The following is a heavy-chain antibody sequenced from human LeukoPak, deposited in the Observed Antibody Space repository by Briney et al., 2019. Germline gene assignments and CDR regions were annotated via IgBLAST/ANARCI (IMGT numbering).Heavy chain of an antibody. CDR3: ARALVGAFDY. CDR2: IIPIFGTA. V-gene: IGHV1-69*13. D-gene: IGHD1-26*01. Sequence: ASVKVSCKASGYTFTSYGISWVRQAPGQGLEWMGGIIPIFGTANYAQKFQGRVTITADESTSTAYMELSSLRSEDTAVYYCARALVGAFDYWGQGTLVTVSS. CDR1: GYTFTSYG. J-gene: IGHJ4*02.